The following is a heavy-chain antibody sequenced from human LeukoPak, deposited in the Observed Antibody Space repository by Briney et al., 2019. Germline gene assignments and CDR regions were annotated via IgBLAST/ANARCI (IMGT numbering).Heavy chain of an antibody. CDR2: ISSNGGST. Sequence: GGSLRLSCAASGFTFSSYAMHWVRQAPGKGLEYVSAISSNGGSTYYANSVKGRFTISRDNSKNTLYLQMGSLGAEDMAVYYCARGPSSHIVTYYYMDVWGKGTTVTVSS. D-gene: IGHD2/OR15-2a*01. J-gene: IGHJ6*03. CDR3: ARGPSSHIVTYYYMDV. V-gene: IGHV3-64*01. CDR1: GFTFSSYA.